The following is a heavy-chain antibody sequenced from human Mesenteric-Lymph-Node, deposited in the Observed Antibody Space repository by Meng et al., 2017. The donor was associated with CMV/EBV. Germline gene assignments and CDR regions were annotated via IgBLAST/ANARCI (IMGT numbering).Heavy chain of an antibody. CDR1: GYTFSSYY. CDR3: ARATSPLTVLTLPGF. V-gene: IGHV1-46*01. D-gene: IGHD4/OR15-4a*01. J-gene: IGHJ4*02. CDR2: INPSGGST. Sequence: ASVKVSCKASGYTFSSYYMHWVRQAPGQGLEWMGIINPSGGSTNYAQKFQGRVTMTRDTSTSTVYMELSSLRSEDTAVYYCARATSPLTVLTLPGFWGQGMLVTVSS.